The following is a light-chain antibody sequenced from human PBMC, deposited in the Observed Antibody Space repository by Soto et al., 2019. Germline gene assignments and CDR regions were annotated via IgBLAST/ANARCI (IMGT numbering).Light chain of an antibody. J-gene: IGKJ1*01. CDR1: QSVSSY. Sequence: EIVLTHSLATLSLYPGERATLSCRASQSVSSYLAWYQQKPGQAPRLLIYDASNRATGFPARFSGRGSGTEFTLTISSLQSEDFAIYYCQQRSNWPRTFGQGTKVAIK. V-gene: IGKV3-11*01. CDR2: DAS. CDR3: QQRSNWPRT.